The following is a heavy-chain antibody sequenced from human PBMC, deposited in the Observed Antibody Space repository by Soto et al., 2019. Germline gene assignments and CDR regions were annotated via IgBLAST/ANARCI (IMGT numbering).Heavy chain of an antibody. CDR2: IDPSDSYT. CDR1: GYRFTSYW. V-gene: IGHV5-10-1*01. Sequence: GESLKISCKGSGYRFTSYWINWVRQMPGKGLEWMGKIDPSDSYTYYRPSFQGHVTISADKSISTAYLQWSSLKASDTAIYYCANTKDFWSGYPGGMDVWGQGTTVTVSS. CDR3: ANTKDFWSGYPGGMDV. D-gene: IGHD3-3*01. J-gene: IGHJ6*02.